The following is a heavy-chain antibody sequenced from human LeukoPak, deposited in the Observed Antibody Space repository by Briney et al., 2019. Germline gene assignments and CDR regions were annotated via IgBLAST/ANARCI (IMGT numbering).Heavy chain of an antibody. D-gene: IGHD6-19*01. V-gene: IGHV3-7*01. CDR1: GFTFSSYW. CDR2: IKQDGSEK. J-gene: IGHJ4*02. CDR3: ARDSDSGWYYSDY. Sequence: GGSLRLSCAASGFTFSSYWMSWVRQAPGKGLEWVANIKQDGSEKYYVDSVKGRFTISRDNAKNSLYLQMNSLRAEDTAVYYCARDSDSGWYYSDYWGQGTLVTVSS.